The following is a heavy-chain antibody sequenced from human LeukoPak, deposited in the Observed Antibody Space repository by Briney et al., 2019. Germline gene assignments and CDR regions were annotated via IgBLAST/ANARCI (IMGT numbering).Heavy chain of an antibody. J-gene: IGHJ4*02. Sequence: GGSLRLSCAASGFIFSSNYMSWVRQAPGKGLEWVSGISPGGGPTYYADSAKGRFTISRDDSKNTLYPQMNNLRAEDTAVYYCAKDGAWLRFDDWGQGILVTVSS. D-gene: IGHD5-12*01. CDR3: AKDGAWLRFDD. V-gene: IGHV3-23*01. CDR2: ISPGGGPT. CDR1: GFIFSSNY.